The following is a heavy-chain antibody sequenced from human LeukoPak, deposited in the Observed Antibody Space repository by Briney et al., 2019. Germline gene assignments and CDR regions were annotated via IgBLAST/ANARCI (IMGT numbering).Heavy chain of an antibody. J-gene: IGHJ4*02. V-gene: IGHV1-2*04. Sequence: ASVKVSCKGSGYTFTYYMHWVRRAPGPGGEGMGWVTPNSGGRNYVPKFQGCVPIARDTSINTAYMELSRLTSDDTAVYYCARANFLYCSSTSCLFDYWGQGTLVTVSS. CDR2: VTPNSGGR. CDR3: ARANFLYCSSTSCLFDY. CDR1: GYTFTYY. D-gene: IGHD2-2*01.